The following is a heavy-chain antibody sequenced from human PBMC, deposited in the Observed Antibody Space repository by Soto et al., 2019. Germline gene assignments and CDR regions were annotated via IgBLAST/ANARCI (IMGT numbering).Heavy chain of an antibody. CDR3: ARDPDTAMVSDPHYFDY. CDR2: IYHSGST. Sequence: SSETLSLTCAVSGGSISSSNWWSWVRQPPGKGLEWIGEIYHSGSTNYNPSLKSRVTISVDKSKNQFSLKLSSVTAADTAVYYCARDPDTAMVSDPHYFDYWGQGTLVTVSS. D-gene: IGHD5-18*01. V-gene: IGHV4-4*02. J-gene: IGHJ4*02. CDR1: GGSISSSNW.